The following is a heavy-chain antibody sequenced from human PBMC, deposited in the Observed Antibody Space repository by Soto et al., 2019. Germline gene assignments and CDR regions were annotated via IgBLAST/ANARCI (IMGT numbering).Heavy chain of an antibody. CDR3: ARPVPRHDAFDI. CDR1: GFTFSDFY. Sequence: GGSLRLSCATSGFTFSDFYMSWVRQAPGKGPEWVSYISDDGYTIYYADSVKGRFTISRDNAKNSLYLQMSSLRDEDTAVYYCARPVPRHDAFDIWGQGTMVTVSS. D-gene: IGHD6-6*01. CDR2: ISDDGYTI. J-gene: IGHJ3*02. V-gene: IGHV3-11*04.